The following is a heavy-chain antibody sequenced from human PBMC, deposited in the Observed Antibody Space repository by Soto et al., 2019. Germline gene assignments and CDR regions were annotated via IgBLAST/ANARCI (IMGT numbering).Heavy chain of an antibody. CDR3: AHKATADYYFDY. CDR1: GFSLITSGLG. D-gene: IGHD6-13*01. CDR2: IYWNDDK. J-gene: IGHJ4*02. V-gene: IGHV2-5*01. Sequence: SGPTLVNPTQTLTLTCTFSGFSLITSGLGVGWIRQPPGKALDWLSLIYWNDDKRYSPSLKSRLTITKDTSKNQVVLTMTNMDPVDTATYYCAHKATADYYFDYWGQGTLVTVSS.